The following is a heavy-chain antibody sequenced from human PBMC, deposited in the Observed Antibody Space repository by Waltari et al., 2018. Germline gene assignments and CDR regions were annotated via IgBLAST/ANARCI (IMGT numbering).Heavy chain of an antibody. CDR2: INPNSGGT. V-gene: IGHV1-2*06. Sequence: QVQLVQSGAEVKKPGASVKVSCKASGYTFTGYHMHWVRQAPGQGLEWMGRINPNSGGTNYAQKFQGRVTMTRDTSISTAYMELSRLRSDDTAVYYCVRVGPQTPVGYWYFDLWGRGTLVTVSS. J-gene: IGHJ2*01. CDR3: VRVGPQTPVGYWYFDL. CDR1: GYTFTGYH. D-gene: IGHD3-10*01.